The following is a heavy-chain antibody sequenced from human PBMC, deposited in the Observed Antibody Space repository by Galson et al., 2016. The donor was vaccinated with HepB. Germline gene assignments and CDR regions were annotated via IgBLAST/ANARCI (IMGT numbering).Heavy chain of an antibody. CDR2: ISTYKGNT. CDR3: ARVPSTYCSGTSCLFDT. V-gene: IGHV1-18*01. J-gene: IGHJ5*02. CDR1: GYTFNTYD. Sequence: SVKVSCKASGYTFNTYDISWVRQAPGQGLEWMGIISTYKGNTNYAQDFQGRVTVTTDTSTSTAYMELGSLRSDDTAVYYCARVPSTYCSGTSCLFDTWGQGTLVTVSS. D-gene: IGHD2-2*01.